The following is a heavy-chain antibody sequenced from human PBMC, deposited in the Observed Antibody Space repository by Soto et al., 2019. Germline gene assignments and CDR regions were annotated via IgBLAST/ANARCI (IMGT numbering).Heavy chain of an antibody. CDR2: IWYDGSNK. V-gene: IGHV3-33*01. J-gene: IGHJ6*02. CDR3: ARDEDALNPDYYYGMDV. CDR1: GFTVSSYG. D-gene: IGHD2-15*01. Sequence: HPGGSLRLSCAASGFTVSSYGMHWVRQAPGKGLEWVAVIWYDGSNKYYADSVKGRFTISRDNSKNTLYLQMNSLRAEDTAVYYCARDEDALNPDYYYGMDVWGQGTTVTVSS.